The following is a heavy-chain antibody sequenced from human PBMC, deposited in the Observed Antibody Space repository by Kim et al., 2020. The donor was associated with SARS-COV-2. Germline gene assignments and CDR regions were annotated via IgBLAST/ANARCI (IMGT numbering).Heavy chain of an antibody. V-gene: IGHV4-61*01. Sequence: SETLSLTCTVSGGSVSSGSYYWSWIRQPPGKGLEWIGYIYYSGSTNYNPSLKSRVTISVDTSKNQFSLKLSSVTAADTAVYYCARDCSGGSCYSGEVPTINWGQGTLVTVSS. D-gene: IGHD2-15*01. CDR1: GGSVSSGSYY. CDR3: ARDCSGGSCYSGEVPTIN. CDR2: IYYSGST. J-gene: IGHJ4*02.